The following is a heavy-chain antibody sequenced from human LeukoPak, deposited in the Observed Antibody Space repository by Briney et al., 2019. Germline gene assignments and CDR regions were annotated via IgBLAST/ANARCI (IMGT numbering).Heavy chain of an antibody. V-gene: IGHV4-34*01. J-gene: IGHJ4*02. CDR2: INHSGST. D-gene: IGHD3-22*01. CDR3: ARSDDSSNDPFDY. CDR1: GGSFSGYY. Sequence: SETLSLTCAVYGGSFSGYYWSWIRQPPGKGLEWIGEINHSGSTNYNPSLKSRVTISVDTSKNQFSLKLSSVTAADTAVYYCARSDDSSNDPFDYWGQGTLVTVSS.